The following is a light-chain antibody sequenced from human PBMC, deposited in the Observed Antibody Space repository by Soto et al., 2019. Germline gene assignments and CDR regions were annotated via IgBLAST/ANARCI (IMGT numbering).Light chain of an antibody. CDR1: QSVSTSY. J-gene: IGKJ4*01. CDR2: GAS. Sequence: EIVLTQSPGTLSLSPGERATLSCRASQSVSTSYLAWYQQKPGQAPRLLIYGASSRATGIPDSCSGSASGAYFPLTISRLAPEDVAVYCWQQYGSVPRTFGGGTKVEIK. V-gene: IGKV3-20*01. CDR3: QQYGSVPRT.